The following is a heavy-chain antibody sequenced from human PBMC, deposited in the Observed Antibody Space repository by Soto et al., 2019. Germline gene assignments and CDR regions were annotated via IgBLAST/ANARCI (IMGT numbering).Heavy chain of an antibody. V-gene: IGHV4-59*01. CDR2: IYYSGST. CDR3: ARLAPESSGWYHYYGMDV. CDR1: AGSISSYY. D-gene: IGHD6-19*01. J-gene: IGHJ6*02. Sequence: SETLSLTCTLSAGSISSYYWGWIRQPPGKGLEWIGYIYYSGSTNSNPSLKSRVTISVDTSKNQFSLKLSSVTAADTAVYYCARLAPESSGWYHYYGMDVWGQGTTVTVSS.